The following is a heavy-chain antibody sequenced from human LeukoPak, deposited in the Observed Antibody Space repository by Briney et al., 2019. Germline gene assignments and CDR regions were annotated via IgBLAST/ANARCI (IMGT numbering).Heavy chain of an antibody. J-gene: IGHJ4*02. CDR2: INPDGNKK. D-gene: IGHD5-18*01. Sequence: GGSLRLSYAASGFNFRDYWMDWVRQAPGKGLEWVASINPDGNKKYSADSVKGRFTISRDNAENSLYLQMNSLRVEDTAFYYCARDLAYSRLDYWGQGMLVTVSS. V-gene: IGHV3-7*01. CDR3: ARDLAYSRLDY. CDR1: GFNFRDYW.